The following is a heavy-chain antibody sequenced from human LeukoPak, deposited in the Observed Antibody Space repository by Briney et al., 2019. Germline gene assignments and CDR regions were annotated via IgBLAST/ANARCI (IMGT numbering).Heavy chain of an antibody. J-gene: IGHJ6*02. D-gene: IGHD2-15*01. CDR2: ISAYNGNT. CDR3: ARATLGTLYYYGMDV. V-gene: IGHV1-18*01. CDR1: GYTFTSYG. Sequence: ASVTVSCKASGYTFTSYGISWVRQAPGQGLEWMGWISAYNGNTNYAQKLQGRVTMTTDTSTSTAYMELRSLRSDGTAVYYCARATLGTLYYYGMDVWGQGTTVTVSS.